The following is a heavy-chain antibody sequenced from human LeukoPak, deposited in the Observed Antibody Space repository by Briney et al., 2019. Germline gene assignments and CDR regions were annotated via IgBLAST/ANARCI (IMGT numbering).Heavy chain of an antibody. Sequence: GGSLRLSCAASGFTFSGYAMSWVRQAPGKGLEWVSAITASGDGTYYPDSVKGRFTISRDNSKNTLYLQMNSPRADDTAVYYCAKSDHGFWTGYKKWGQGTLVTVSS. V-gene: IGHV3-23*01. CDR2: ITASGDGT. CDR1: GFTFSGYA. D-gene: IGHD3/OR15-3a*01. CDR3: AKSDHGFWTGYKK. J-gene: IGHJ4*02.